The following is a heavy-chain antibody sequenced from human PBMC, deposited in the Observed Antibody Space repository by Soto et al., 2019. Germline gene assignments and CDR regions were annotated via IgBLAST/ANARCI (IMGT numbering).Heavy chain of an antibody. V-gene: IGHV1-69*09. D-gene: IGHD2-2*01. Sequence: QVQLVQSGAEVKKPESSVKVSCKTSGGTFVRHVISWVRQAPGQGPEWMGKINPLSGISNYAQKFQDRVTVPADTESSTAYMELSSLRSDDTAVYYFATPACAATWCSPSHNLDHWGQGTLVTVSS. CDR1: GGTFVRHV. CDR3: ATPACAATWCSPSHNLDH. J-gene: IGHJ4*02. CDR2: INPLSGIS.